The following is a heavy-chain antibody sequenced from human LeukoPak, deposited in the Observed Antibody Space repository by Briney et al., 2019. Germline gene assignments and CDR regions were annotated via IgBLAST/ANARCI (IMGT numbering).Heavy chain of an antibody. CDR3: ARAEDSYGPWVG. CDR1: GGSISSGGYY. J-gene: IGHJ4*02. V-gene: IGHV4-31*03. D-gene: IGHD5-18*01. Sequence: SETLSLTCTVSGGSISSGGYYWSWNRQHPGRGLEWIGYIYYSGSTYYNPSLKSRVTISVDTSKNQFSLKLNSVTAADTAVYYCARAEDSYGPWVGWGQGTLVTVSS. CDR2: IYYSGST.